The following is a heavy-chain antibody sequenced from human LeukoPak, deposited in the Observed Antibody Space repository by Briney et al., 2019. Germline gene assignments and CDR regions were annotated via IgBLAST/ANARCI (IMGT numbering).Heavy chain of an antibody. J-gene: IGHJ2*01. CDR3: ARDPSKARGRYQYFDD. D-gene: IGHD6-19*01. V-gene: IGHV1-18*01. Sequence: ASEKDSCKTSGYTFTHHGITWLRQAPRQGLEWMGWIIAYNGETIYAQTVQGRVTMTTDSSTSTAYMELRSLTSDDTAVYYSARDPSKARGRYQYFDDWGRGTLVTVSS. CDR1: GYTFTHHG. CDR2: IIAYNGET.